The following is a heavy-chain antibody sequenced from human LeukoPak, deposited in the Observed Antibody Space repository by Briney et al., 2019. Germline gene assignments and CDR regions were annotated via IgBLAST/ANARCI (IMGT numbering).Heavy chain of an antibody. V-gene: IGHV3-7*01. CDR1: GFTFSWLW. D-gene: IGHD1-20*01. CDR2: IKEDGSEE. Sequence: GGSLRLSCAGSGFTFSWLWMSWVRQAPGKGLEWVANIKEDGSEEHYVDSVKGRFTISRDNAKNSLYLQMSSLRDEDTGVYYCAKYNWYYAFDLWGQGTMVTVSS. J-gene: IGHJ3*01. CDR3: AKYNWYYAFDL.